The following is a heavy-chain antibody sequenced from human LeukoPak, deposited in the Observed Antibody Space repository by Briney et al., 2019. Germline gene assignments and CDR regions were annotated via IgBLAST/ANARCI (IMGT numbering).Heavy chain of an antibody. D-gene: IGHD3-22*01. J-gene: IGHJ4*02. V-gene: IGHV3-33*08. CDR1: GCTFSSYG. CDR2: RYFDGSKN. Sequence: GGSLTLTCAASGCTFSSYGKHWVRQPQRPGGERVGVRYFDGSKNYYANPAKGRLTITRDNAKNSLYVQMNSLRAEDTAVYYCARDNYYDSSGYGYWGQGTLVTVSS. CDR3: ARDNYYDSSGYGY.